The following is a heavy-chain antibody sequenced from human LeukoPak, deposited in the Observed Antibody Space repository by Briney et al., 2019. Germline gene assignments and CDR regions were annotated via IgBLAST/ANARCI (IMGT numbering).Heavy chain of an antibody. V-gene: IGHV4-34*01. Sequence: TSETLSLTCAVYGGSFSGHYWSWIRQSPGRGLEWIGQINDSGDTDYNPSLKSRVTISIDTSKKQFSLRLRSVTAADTALYYCARETSTWNSFEYWGQGTAVTVSS. CDR3: ARETSTWNSFEY. D-gene: IGHD1/OR15-1a*01. J-gene: IGHJ4*02. CDR2: INDSGDT. CDR1: GGSFSGHY.